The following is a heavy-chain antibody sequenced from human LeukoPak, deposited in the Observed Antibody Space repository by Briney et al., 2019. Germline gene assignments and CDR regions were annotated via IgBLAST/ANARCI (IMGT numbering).Heavy chain of an antibody. J-gene: IGHJ4*02. CDR3: ANDWGITMVRGVIIPFEY. D-gene: IGHD3-10*01. CDR1: GFTFSSYA. CDR2: ISGSGGST. V-gene: IGHV3-23*01. Sequence: GGSLRLSCAASGFTFSSYAMSWVRQAPGKGLEGVSAISGSGGSTYYADSVRGRFTISRDNSKNTLDLQINSLRAEDTAVYYCANDWGITMVRGVIIPFEYWGQGTLVPVSS.